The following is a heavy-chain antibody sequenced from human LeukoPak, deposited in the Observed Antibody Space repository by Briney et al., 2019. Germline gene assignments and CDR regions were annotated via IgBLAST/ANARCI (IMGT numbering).Heavy chain of an antibody. J-gene: IGHJ4*02. CDR2: IDPSDSYT. Sequence: GESLKISCKGSGYIFTSYWINWVRQTPGKGLEWMGRIDPSDSYTKYSPSFQVHVTISADKSISTAYLQWSSLKASDTAMYYCARRLYSGDEACDYWGQGTLVTVSS. V-gene: IGHV5-10-1*01. CDR1: GYIFTSYW. CDR3: ARRLYSGDEACDY. D-gene: IGHD5-12*01.